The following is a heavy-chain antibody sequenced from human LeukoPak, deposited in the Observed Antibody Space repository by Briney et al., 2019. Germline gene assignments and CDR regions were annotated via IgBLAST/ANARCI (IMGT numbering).Heavy chain of an antibody. CDR1: GFTVSSNY. CDR3: ASSTIAVAGTPFDY. Sequence: PGGSLRLSCAASGFTVSSNYMSWVRQAPGKGLEWVSVIYSGISTYYADSVKGRFTISRDNSKNTLYLQMNSLRAEDTAVYYCASSTIAVAGTPFDYWGQGTLVTVSS. D-gene: IGHD6-19*01. J-gene: IGHJ4*02. V-gene: IGHV3-66*02. CDR2: IYSGIST.